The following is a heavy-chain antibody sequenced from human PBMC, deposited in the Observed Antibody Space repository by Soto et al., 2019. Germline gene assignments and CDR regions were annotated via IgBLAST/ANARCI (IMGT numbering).Heavy chain of an antibody. Sequence: PGGSLRLSCAAPGFTFSSYEMNWVRQAPGKGLEWVSYISGSGTPIYYADSVKGRFTISRDNAKNSLYLQMNSLRAEDTAVYYCVRDSGSRLSYDYWGQGTLVTVSS. CDR2: ISGSGTPI. D-gene: IGHD1-1*01. V-gene: IGHV3-48*03. CDR3: VRDSGSRLSYDY. J-gene: IGHJ4*02. CDR1: GFTFSSYE.